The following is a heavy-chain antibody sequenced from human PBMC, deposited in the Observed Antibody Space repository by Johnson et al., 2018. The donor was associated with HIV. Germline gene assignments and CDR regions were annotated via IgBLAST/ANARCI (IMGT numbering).Heavy chain of an antibody. CDR3: ARGAGYFDWLSADEGFAFDI. J-gene: IGHJ3*02. Sequence: VQLVESVGGLVQPGGSLRLSCAASGFIFSSYAMHWVRQGPGKRLEFVSAISSNGGSTYYANSVKGIFTISRDNSKNTLYLQMGSLRTEDMAVYYCARGAGYFDWLSADEGFAFDIWGQGTMVTVSS. CDR2: ISSNGGST. CDR1: GFIFSSYA. D-gene: IGHD3-9*01. V-gene: IGHV3-64*01.